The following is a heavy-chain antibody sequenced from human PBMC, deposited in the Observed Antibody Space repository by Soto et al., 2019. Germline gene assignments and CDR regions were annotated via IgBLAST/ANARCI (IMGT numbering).Heavy chain of an antibody. CDR2: IYHSGST. V-gene: IGHV4-4*02. CDR1: AGSISSSTW. CDR3: ARVVAADGPWGYYFYGIDV. J-gene: IGHJ6*02. D-gene: IGHD6-13*01. Sequence: SETLSLTCAVSAGSISSSTWWSWVRQPPGKGLEWSGEIYHSGSTKYNPSLKSRVTISVDKSKKQFSLKLNSVTAADTAVYYCARVVAADGPWGYYFYGIDVWGQGTMVTVSS.